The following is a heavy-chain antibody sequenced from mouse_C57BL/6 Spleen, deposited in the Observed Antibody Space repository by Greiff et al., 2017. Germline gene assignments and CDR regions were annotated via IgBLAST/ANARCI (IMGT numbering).Heavy chain of an antibody. CDR1: GYTFTSYW. CDR2: IHPNSGST. D-gene: IGHD1-1*01. V-gene: IGHV1-64*01. J-gene: IGHJ4*01. CDR3: ARSGYYGSMDY. Sequence: VQLQQPGAELVKPGASVKLSCKASGYTFTSYWMHWVKQRPGQGLEWIGMIHPNSGSTNYNEKFKSKATLTVDKSSSTAYMQLSSLTSEDSAVYYCARSGYYGSMDYGGQGTSVTVSS.